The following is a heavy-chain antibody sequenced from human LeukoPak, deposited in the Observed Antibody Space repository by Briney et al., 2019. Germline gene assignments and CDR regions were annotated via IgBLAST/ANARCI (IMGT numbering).Heavy chain of an antibody. D-gene: IGHD3-3*01. CDR1: GFTFSSYG. V-gene: IGHV3-33*01. CDR2: IWYDGSNK. CDR3: ARDPITIFGVVKNDY. J-gene: IGHJ4*02. Sequence: GGSLRLSCAASGFTFSSYGMHWVRQAPGKGLEWVAVIWYDGSNKYYADSVKGRFTISRDNSKNTLYLQMNSLRAEDTAVYYCARDPITIFGVVKNDYWGQGTLVTVSS.